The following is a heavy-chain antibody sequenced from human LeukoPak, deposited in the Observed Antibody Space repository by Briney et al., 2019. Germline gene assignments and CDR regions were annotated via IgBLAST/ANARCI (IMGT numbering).Heavy chain of an antibody. V-gene: IGHV3-30*02. Sequence: GGSLRLSCAASGFTFSSYGMHWVRQAPGKGLEWVTFIRYDGVNKYYADSVEGRFTLSRDNSKNTLYLQMNSLRAEDTAIYYCARVTRTRNSAHNWFDPWGQGTLVTVSS. D-gene: IGHD1-14*01. CDR1: GFTFSSYG. CDR2: IRYDGVNK. CDR3: ARVTRTRNSAHNWFDP. J-gene: IGHJ5*02.